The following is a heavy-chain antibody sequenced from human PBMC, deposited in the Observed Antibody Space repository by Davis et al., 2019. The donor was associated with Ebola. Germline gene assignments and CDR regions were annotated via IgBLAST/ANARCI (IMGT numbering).Heavy chain of an antibody. J-gene: IGHJ4*02. D-gene: IGHD1-1*01. Sequence: LRLSCAVSGGSISSGGYYWSWIRQHPGKGLEWIGYIYYSGSTYYNPSLKSRVTISVDTSKNQFSLKLSSVTAADTAVYYCAREALRWNLNAPFDYWGQGTLVTVSS. CDR2: IYYSGST. CDR1: GGSISSGGYY. CDR3: AREALRWNLNAPFDY. V-gene: IGHV4-31*11.